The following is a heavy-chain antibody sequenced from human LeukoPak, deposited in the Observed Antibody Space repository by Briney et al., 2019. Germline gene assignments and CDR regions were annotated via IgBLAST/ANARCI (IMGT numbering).Heavy chain of an antibody. CDR2: IERDGSDK. D-gene: IGHD2-15*01. V-gene: IGHV3-7*03. J-gene: IGHJ4*02. CDR1: GFTFSGYW. CDR3: AKSQSGSCSGGSCSCDY. Sequence: GGSLRLSCAASGFTFSGYWMSWVRQAPGKGLEWVANIERDGSDKYYVNSVKGRFTISRDNTKNTLYLQMNSLRAEDTAVYYCAKSQSGSCSGGSCSCDYWGQGTLVTVSS.